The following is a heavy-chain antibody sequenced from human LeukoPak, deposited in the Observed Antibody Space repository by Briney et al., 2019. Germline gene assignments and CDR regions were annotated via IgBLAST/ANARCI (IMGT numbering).Heavy chain of an antibody. Sequence: GGSLRLSCAASGFTFSSYSMNWVRQAPGKGLEWVSSISSSSSYIYYAGSVKGRFTVSRDNAKNSLYLQMNSLRAEDTAVYYCASALLSPFDYWGQGTLVTVSS. J-gene: IGHJ4*02. D-gene: IGHD2/OR15-2a*01. V-gene: IGHV3-21*04. CDR2: ISSSSSYI. CDR1: GFTFSSYS. CDR3: ASALLSPFDY.